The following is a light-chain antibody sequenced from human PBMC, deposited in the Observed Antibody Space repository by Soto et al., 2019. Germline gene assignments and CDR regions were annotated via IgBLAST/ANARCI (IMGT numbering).Light chain of an antibody. J-gene: IGKJ4*01. CDR2: AAS. CDR3: QQGDSFPFT. Sequence: DIQMPQSPSSVSASVGDTVTITCRASQDISSWVAWYQQKPGKAPKLLISAASSLQSGVPTRFSGSGSGTDFTLIISGLQPEDFATYFCQQGDSFPFTFGGGTKVDI. CDR1: QDISSW. V-gene: IGKV1-12*01.